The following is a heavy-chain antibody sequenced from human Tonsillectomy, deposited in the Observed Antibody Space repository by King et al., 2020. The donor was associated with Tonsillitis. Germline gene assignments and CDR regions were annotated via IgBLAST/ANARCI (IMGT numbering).Heavy chain of an antibody. J-gene: IGHJ3*02. D-gene: IGHD3-16*02. Sequence: VQLVESGGGLVQPGGSLRLSCAASGFTFSSYAMSWVRQAPGKGLEWVSAIIGSGGSTYYADSVKGRFTIYRDNSKNTLYLQMNSLRAEDTAVYYCAKSYDYVWGSYRSDAFDIWGQGTMVTVSS. CDR2: IIGSGGST. CDR3: AKSYDYVWGSYRSDAFDI. V-gene: IGHV3-23*04. CDR1: GFTFSSYA.